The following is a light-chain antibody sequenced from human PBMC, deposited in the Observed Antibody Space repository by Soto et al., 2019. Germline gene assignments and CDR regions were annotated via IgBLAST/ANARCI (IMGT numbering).Light chain of an antibody. Sequence: QSALTQPASVSGSPGQSITISCTGTSSDVGGYNYVSWYQHHPGKAPKLIISDVTNRPSGVSNRFSGSKFGNTASLTISGLQAEDEADYYCNSYTTSTSLYVVFGGGTKLTVL. CDR1: SSDVGGYNY. CDR3: NSYTTSTSLYVV. V-gene: IGLV2-14*03. J-gene: IGLJ2*01. CDR2: DVT.